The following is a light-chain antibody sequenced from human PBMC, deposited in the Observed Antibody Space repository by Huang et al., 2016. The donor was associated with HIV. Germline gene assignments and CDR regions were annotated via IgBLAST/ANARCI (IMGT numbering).Light chain of an antibody. CDR1: RSLLFASNSKNF. CDR2: MAS. J-gene: IGKJ2*01. Sequence: DILLTQSPDSLAVSLGERATLNCRSSRSLLFASNSKNFLAWYQQKPAQYPKLLMYMASVRESGVPERFTGSGSGTEFTLTIASLQSEDVAVYYCQQFYNMPYTFGRGTRLEI. CDR3: QQFYNMPYT. V-gene: IGKV4-1*01.